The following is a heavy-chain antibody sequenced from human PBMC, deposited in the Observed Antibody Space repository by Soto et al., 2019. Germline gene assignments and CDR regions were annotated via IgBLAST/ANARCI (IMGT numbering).Heavy chain of an antibody. V-gene: IGHV4-59*01. CDR2: ISYSGNP. CDR3: ARGVGSSPPRY. CDR1: GASISPYY. Sequence: ECLCGAGAVSGASISPYYRSLIRQSTGKGLEWIGYISYSGNPYSSLSLKSRVIMSLDTSKTQITPKVASATAADKAAYFCARGVGSSPPRYWGQGTLVTVSS. D-gene: IGHD1-26*01. J-gene: IGHJ4*02.